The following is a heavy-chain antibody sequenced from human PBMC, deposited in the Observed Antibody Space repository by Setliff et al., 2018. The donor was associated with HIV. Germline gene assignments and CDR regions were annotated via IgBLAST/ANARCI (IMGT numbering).Heavy chain of an antibody. Sequence: GGSLRLSCAASGFNFNDYAMHWVRQAPGEGLEWVSGISWNSGSVGYADSVKGRFSISRDNAKDSVYLQMNSLRTEDTAFYYCAKKVAGVNWYFDLWGRGTLVTVSS. V-gene: IGHV3-9*01. J-gene: IGHJ2*01. D-gene: IGHD6-19*01. CDR3: AKKVAGVNWYFDL. CDR1: GFNFNDYA. CDR2: ISWNSGSV.